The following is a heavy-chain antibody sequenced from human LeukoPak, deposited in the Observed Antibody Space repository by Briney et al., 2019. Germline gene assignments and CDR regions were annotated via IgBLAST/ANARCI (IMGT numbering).Heavy chain of an antibody. CDR2: IYHSGST. CDR3: ARDANYYYDSSGYYPS. Sequence: SETLSLTCTVSGYSISSGYYWGWIRQPPGKGLEGIGSIYHSGSTYYNPSLKSRVTISVDTSKNQFSLKLSSVTAADTAVYYCARDANYYYDSSGYYPSWGQGTLVTVSS. V-gene: IGHV4-38-2*02. D-gene: IGHD3-22*01. CDR1: GYSISSGYY. J-gene: IGHJ5*02.